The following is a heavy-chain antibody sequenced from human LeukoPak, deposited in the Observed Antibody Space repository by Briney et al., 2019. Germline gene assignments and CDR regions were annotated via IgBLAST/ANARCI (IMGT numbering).Heavy chain of an antibody. CDR3: ARDLGYSYGYADFDY. Sequence: GGSLRLSCAASGFTFSSYSMNWVRQAPGKGLEWVSSISSSSSYIYYAESVKGRFTISRDNAKNSLYLQMNSLRAEDTAVYYCARDLGYSYGYADFDYWGQGTLVSVSS. CDR2: ISSSSSYI. J-gene: IGHJ4*02. D-gene: IGHD5-18*01. V-gene: IGHV3-21*01. CDR1: GFTFSSYS.